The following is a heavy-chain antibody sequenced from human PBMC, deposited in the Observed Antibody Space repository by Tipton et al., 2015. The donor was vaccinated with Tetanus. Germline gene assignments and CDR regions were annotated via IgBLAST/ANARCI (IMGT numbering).Heavy chain of an antibody. CDR3: TKGGFRGALNTGFDS. Sequence: SLRLSCAASGFNFDDYAMHWARQAPGKGLEWVSGISSNGGPIGFAESVKGRFTISRDNARNSLYLEMNSLGPEDTAFYYCTKGGFRGALNTGFDSWGQGTLVSVSS. V-gene: IGHV3-9*01. J-gene: IGHJ5*01. D-gene: IGHD5-18*01. CDR1: GFNFDDYA. CDR2: ISSNGGPI.